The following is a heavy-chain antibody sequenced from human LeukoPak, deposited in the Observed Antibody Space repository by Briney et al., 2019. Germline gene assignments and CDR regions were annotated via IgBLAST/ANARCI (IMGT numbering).Heavy chain of an antibody. Sequence: GGSLRPSCAASGFTFSSYSMNWVRQAPGKGLEWVSYISSSSSTIYYADSVKGRFTISRDNAKNSLYLQMNSLRAEDTAVYYCARDPEPIQDILTGYYNLDYWGQGTLVTVSS. D-gene: IGHD3-9*01. CDR1: GFTFSSYS. CDR2: ISSSSSTI. J-gene: IGHJ4*02. V-gene: IGHV3-48*04. CDR3: ARDPEPIQDILTGYYNLDY.